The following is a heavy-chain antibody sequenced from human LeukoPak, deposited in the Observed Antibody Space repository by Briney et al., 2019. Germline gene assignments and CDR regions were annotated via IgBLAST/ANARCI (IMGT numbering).Heavy chain of an antibody. CDR1: DSSISSYY. J-gene: IGHJ6*02. D-gene: IGHD4-4*01. V-gene: IGHV4-59*08. CDR2: IYYSGST. CDR3: ARHKLTTVTTNYYYYYSMDV. Sequence: SEPLCLTCTVSDSSISSYYWSWIQQPPGKGLEWIGYIYYSGSTNYNPSLEIRVTRSVDTSKNQFHLKLRSVTAADTAVYYCARHKLTTVTTNYYYYYSMDVWGQGTRVTVSS.